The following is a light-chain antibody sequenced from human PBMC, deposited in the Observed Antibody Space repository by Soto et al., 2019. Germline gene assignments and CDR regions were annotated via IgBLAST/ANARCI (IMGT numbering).Light chain of an antibody. CDR1: QYIGKF. V-gene: IGKV1-39*01. Sequence: DFQMTQSPSSLSASVGDRVTIPCRASQYIGKFLNWYQQKPGTAPKLLIYAASSLHSGVPSRFSGSGSGTNFTLTISSLQPEDFATYYCQQNYNTPITFGQGTRLEIK. CDR3: QQNYNTPIT. J-gene: IGKJ5*01. CDR2: AAS.